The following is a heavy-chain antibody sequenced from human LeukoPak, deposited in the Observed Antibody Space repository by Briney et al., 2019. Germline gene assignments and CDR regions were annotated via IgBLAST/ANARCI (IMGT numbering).Heavy chain of an antibody. Sequence: GGSLRLSCAASGFTFSDYYMSWIRQAPGKGLEWVSYISSSGSTIYYADSVKGRFTISRDNAKNSLYLQMNSLRAEDTAVYYCARDLVAGLPAEDYWGQGTLVTVSS. CDR2: ISSSGSTI. V-gene: IGHV3-11*04. CDR1: GFTFSDYY. D-gene: IGHD6-25*01. CDR3: ARDLVAGLPAEDY. J-gene: IGHJ4*02.